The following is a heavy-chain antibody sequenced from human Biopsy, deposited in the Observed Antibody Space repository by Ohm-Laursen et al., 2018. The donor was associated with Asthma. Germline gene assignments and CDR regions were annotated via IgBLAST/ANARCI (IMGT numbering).Heavy chain of an antibody. CDR2: IIPIFGPT. V-gene: IGHV1-69*13. Sequence: ASVKVSCKASGYTFTDYYVMWLRQAPGLGLEWMGRIIPIFGPTNYAQKFQGRVTISADDSTSTAYMELSSLRSEDTAVYYCARADRYYYDSSGYTEWFDPWGQGTLVTVSS. CDR3: ARADRYYYDSSGYTEWFDP. J-gene: IGHJ5*02. D-gene: IGHD3-22*01. CDR1: GYTFTDYY.